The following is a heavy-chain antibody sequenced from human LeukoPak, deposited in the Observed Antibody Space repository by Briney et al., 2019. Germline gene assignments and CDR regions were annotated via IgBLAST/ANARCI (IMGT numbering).Heavy chain of an antibody. CDR1: GYTFTSYD. V-gene: IGHV1-8*01. CDR2: MNPNSGNT. CDR3: ARLYGTTDDY. J-gene: IGHJ4*02. D-gene: IGHD1-7*01. Sequence: GSSVKVSCKSSGYTFTSYDINGVRQAARQGLEWMGWMNPNSGNTGYAQKFQGRVTMTRNPYISTDYMELSSLRSEDTAVYYCARLYGTTDDYWGQGTLVTVSS.